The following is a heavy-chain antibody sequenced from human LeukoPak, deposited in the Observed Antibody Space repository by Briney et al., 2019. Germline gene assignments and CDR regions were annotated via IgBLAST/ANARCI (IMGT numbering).Heavy chain of an antibody. CDR2: ISSSSSTI. J-gene: IGHJ4*02. V-gene: IGHV3-48*04. CDR3: ARDSYSSSFDY. CDR1: GFTFSSYS. D-gene: IGHD6-6*01. Sequence: PGGSLRLSCAASGFTFSSYSMNWVRQAPGKGLEWVSYISSSSSTIYYADSVKGRFTISRDNAKNSLYLQMNSLRAEDTAVYYCARDSYSSSFDYLGQGTLVTVSS.